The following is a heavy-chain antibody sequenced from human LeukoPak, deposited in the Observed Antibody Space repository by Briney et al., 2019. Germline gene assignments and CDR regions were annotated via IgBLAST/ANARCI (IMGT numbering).Heavy chain of an antibody. CDR1: GGSISSYY. CDR3: ARDQQLRYFDWLSTDYYYYGMDV. D-gene: IGHD3-9*01. V-gene: IGHV4-4*07. Sequence: SETLSLTCTVSGGSISSYYWSWIRQPAGTGLEWIWRIYTSGSTNYNPSLKSRVTMSVDTSKNQFSLKLSSVTAADTAVYYCARDQQLRYFDWLSTDYYYYGMDVWGQGTTVTVSS. CDR2: IYTSGST. J-gene: IGHJ6*02.